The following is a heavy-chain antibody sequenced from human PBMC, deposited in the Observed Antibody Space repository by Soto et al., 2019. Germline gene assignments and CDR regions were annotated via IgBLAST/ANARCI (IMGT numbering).Heavy chain of an antibody. CDR1: GGTFSGHA. CDR2: LIPLFGTT. V-gene: IGHV1-69*06. CDR3: ARGPNWGYRFDS. D-gene: IGHD7-27*01. Sequence: QVQLVQSGAEVKKPGSSVKVSCEASGGTFSGHAISWVRQAPGQGPEWMGGLIPLFGTTQHAQNFQGRLTITADKSTSKAYMELTSLRFDDTAIYYCARGPNWGYRFDSWGQGTLVTVSS. J-gene: IGHJ4*02.